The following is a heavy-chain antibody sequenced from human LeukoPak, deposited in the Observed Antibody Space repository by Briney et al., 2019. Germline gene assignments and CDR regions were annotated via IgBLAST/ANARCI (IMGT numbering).Heavy chain of an antibody. D-gene: IGHD5-12*01. CDR2: IYSGGST. Sequence: GGSLRLSCAASGFTVSSNYMSWVRQAPGKGLEWVSVIYSGGSTYYADSVKGGFTISRDNSKNTLYLQMNSLRAEDTAVYYCAKDVRQWISGGFDYWGQGTLVTVSS. V-gene: IGHV3-53*01. CDR1: GFTVSSNY. CDR3: AKDVRQWISGGFDY. J-gene: IGHJ4*02.